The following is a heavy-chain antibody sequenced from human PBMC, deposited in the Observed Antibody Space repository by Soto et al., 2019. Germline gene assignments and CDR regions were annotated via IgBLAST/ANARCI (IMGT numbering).Heavy chain of an antibody. CDR1: GYTFTSYA. J-gene: IGHJ3*02. Sequence: GASVEVSCEASGYTFTSYAMHWVRQDPGQRLEWMGWINAGNGNTKYSQKFQGRVTITRDTSASTAYMELSSLRSEDTAVYYCAREGTYYDYIWGSYRGWGPTFDIWGQGTMVTVSS. CDR2: INAGNGNT. CDR3: AREGTYYDYIWGSYRGWGPTFDI. V-gene: IGHV1-3*01. D-gene: IGHD3-16*02.